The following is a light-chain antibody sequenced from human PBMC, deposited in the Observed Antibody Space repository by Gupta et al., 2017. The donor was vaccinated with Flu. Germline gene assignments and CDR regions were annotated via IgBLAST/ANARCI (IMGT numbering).Light chain of an antibody. V-gene: IGKV3-15*01. CDR1: ESVSNN. J-gene: IGKJ1*01. CDR3: QQYHNWPRT. Sequence: GGTATLSCRASESVSNNLGWFQQKPGQAPRLLIFGASFRGTGIPDRFSGSGSGTEFTLTISGLQSEDFAVYYCQQYHNWPRTFGQGTRVEIK. CDR2: GAS.